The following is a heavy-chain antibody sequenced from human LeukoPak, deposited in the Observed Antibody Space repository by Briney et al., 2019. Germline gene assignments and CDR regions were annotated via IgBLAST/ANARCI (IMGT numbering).Heavy chain of an antibody. D-gene: IGHD3-16*01. Sequence: GGSLRLSCAASTFTVYTYYMSWVRQAPGKGLEWVSVIYSDGSTYYADPVKGRFTISRDNSKNTLYLQMNSLRAEDTAMYYCARDKGGGGAFDIWGQGTMVTVSS. J-gene: IGHJ3*02. CDR1: TFTVYTYY. V-gene: IGHV3-53*01. CDR2: IYSDGST. CDR3: ARDKGGGGAFDI.